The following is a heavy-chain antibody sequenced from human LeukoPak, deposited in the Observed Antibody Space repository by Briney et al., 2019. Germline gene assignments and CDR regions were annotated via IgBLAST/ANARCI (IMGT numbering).Heavy chain of an antibody. CDR1: GFTFSDYT. CDR2: IHSTSGSI. CDR3: SRVVQDVTGADY. J-gene: IGHJ4*02. D-gene: IGHD2-21*02. V-gene: IGHV3-48*01. Sequence: GGSLRLSCAASGFTFSDYTMNWVRQAPGKGLEWLSYIHSTSGSIHYADSVKGRFTISRDNAKNSLYLQMNSLRAEDTAVYYCSRVVQDVTGADYWGQGALVIVSS.